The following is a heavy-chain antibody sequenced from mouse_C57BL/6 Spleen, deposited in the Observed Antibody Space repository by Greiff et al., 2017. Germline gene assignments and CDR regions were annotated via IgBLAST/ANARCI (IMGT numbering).Heavy chain of an antibody. J-gene: IGHJ2*01. Sequence: QVHVKQSGAELARPGASVKLSCKASGYTFTSYGISWVKQRTGQGLEWIGEIYPRSGNTYYNEKFKGKATLTADKTSSTAYMELRSLTSEDSAVYFWAREEGSSYYFDYWGQGTTLTVSS. CDR2: IYPRSGNT. CDR3: AREEGSSYYFDY. V-gene: IGHV1-81*01. D-gene: IGHD1-1*01. CDR1: GYTFTSYG.